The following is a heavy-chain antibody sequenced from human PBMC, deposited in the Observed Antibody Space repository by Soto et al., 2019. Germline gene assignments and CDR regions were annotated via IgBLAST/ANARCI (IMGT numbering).Heavy chain of an antibody. Sequence: QVQLVQSGAEVKKPGSSVKVSCKASVGTFSSYAISWVLQAPGQGLEWMGGIIPIFGTANYAQKFQGRVTITADESTSTDSMELSSLRSEDTAVYYCACDSSGYSIWLPFDYWGQGTLVTVSS. J-gene: IGHJ4*02. CDR2: IIPIFGTA. CDR1: VGTFSSYA. CDR3: ACDSSGYSIWLPFDY. D-gene: IGHD3-22*01. V-gene: IGHV1-69*01.